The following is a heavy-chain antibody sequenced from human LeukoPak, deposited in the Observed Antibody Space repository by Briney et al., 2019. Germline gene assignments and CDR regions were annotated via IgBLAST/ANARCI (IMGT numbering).Heavy chain of an antibody. V-gene: IGHV3-7*03. J-gene: IGHJ4*02. CDR2: INHDGSER. Sequence: PGGSLRLSCAASGFTFSTYWMTWVRRAPGKGLEWVANINHDGSERHYADSVKGRFTISRDNPKNSLYLQMNSLRAEDTAVYYCAGPPRYCSSASCPFAYWGQGTPVTVSS. CDR3: AGPPRYCSSASCPFAY. CDR1: GFTFSTYW. D-gene: IGHD2-2*01.